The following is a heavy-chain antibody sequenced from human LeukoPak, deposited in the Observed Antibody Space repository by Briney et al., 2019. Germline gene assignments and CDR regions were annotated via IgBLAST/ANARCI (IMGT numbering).Heavy chain of an antibody. D-gene: IGHD3-22*01. V-gene: IGHV3-53*01. CDR3: ARDPKYYDTSGYYLGY. CDR1: GFIVSNNY. Sequence: PGGSLRLSCAPSGFIVSNNYMSWVRQAPGKGLKWVSVIYSGGSTSYADSVKGRFTISRDNSKNTLYLQLNCLRAEDTAVYYCARDPKYYDTSGYYLGYWGQGTLVTVSS. CDR2: IYSGGST. J-gene: IGHJ4*02.